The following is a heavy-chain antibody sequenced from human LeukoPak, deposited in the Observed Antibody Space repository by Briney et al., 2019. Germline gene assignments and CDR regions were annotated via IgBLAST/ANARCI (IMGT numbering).Heavy chain of an antibody. CDR1: GFTFSSFA. CDR3: AKDMKVRGIMSIDY. CDR2: ISGGGGST. Sequence: GGSLRLSCAASGFTFSSFAMSWVRQAPGKGLEWVSTISGGGGSTYYADSVKGRFTISRDNSKNTVHLQMNSLRAEDAAIYYCAKDMKVRGIMSIDYWGQGTLVTVSS. D-gene: IGHD3-10*01. J-gene: IGHJ4*02. V-gene: IGHV3-23*01.